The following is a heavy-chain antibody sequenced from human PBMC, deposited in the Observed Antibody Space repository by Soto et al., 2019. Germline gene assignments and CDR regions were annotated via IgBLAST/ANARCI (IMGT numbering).Heavy chain of an antibody. D-gene: IGHD3-3*01. CDR1: GFTFSNAW. CDR2: IKSKTDGGTT. Sequence: EVQLVESGGGLVKPGGSLRLSCAASGFTFSNAWMNWVRQAPGKGLEWVGRIKSKTDGGTTDYAAPVKGRFTISRDDSKNTLYLQMNSLKTGYTAVYYCTTNHDFWSGYNWGQGTLVTVSS. CDR3: TTNHDFWSGYN. J-gene: IGHJ4*02. V-gene: IGHV3-15*07.